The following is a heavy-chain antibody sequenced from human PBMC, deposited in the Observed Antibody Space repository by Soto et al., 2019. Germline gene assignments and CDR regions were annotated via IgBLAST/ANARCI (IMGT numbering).Heavy chain of an antibody. CDR1: GFTFSSYA. D-gene: IGHD6-13*01. Sequence: QVQLVESGGGVVQPGRSLRLSCAASGFTFSSYAMHWVRQAPGKGLEWVAVISYDGSNKYYADSVKGRFTISRDNSKNTLYLQMNSLRAEDTAVYYCARAPYSSSWHSGAGYYYGIDVWGQGTTVTFSS. V-gene: IGHV3-30-3*01. CDR3: ARAPYSSSWHSGAGYYYGIDV. CDR2: ISYDGSNK. J-gene: IGHJ6*02.